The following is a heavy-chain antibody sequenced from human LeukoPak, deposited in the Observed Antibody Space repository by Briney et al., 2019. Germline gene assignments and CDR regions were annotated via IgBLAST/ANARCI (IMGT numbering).Heavy chain of an antibody. CDR3: AREYYNSSGYYYGGGY. CDR2: IDGSSSTK. CDR1: GFTFSAFR. J-gene: IGHJ4*02. V-gene: IGHV3-48*04. Sequence: GGSLRLSCAASGFTFSAFRFNWVRQAPGKGLEWVSHIDGSSSTKYYADSVKGRFTISRDNAKNSLYLQMNSLRAEDTGVYYCAREYYNSSGYYYGGGYWGQGTLVAVSS. D-gene: IGHD3-22*01.